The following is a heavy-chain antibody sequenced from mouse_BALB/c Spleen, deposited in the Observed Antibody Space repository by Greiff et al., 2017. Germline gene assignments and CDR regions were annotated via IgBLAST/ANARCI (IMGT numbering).Heavy chain of an antibody. Sequence: VKLQESGAELARPGASVKMSCKASGYTFTSYTMHWVKQRPGQGLEWIGYINPSSGYTNYNQKFKDKATLTADKSSSTAYMQLSSLTSEDSAVYYCVYGSYEWFAYWGQGTLVTVSA. V-gene: IGHV1-4*01. CDR3: VYGSYEWFAY. CDR1: GYTFTSYT. CDR2: INPSSGYT. D-gene: IGHD2-10*02. J-gene: IGHJ3*01.